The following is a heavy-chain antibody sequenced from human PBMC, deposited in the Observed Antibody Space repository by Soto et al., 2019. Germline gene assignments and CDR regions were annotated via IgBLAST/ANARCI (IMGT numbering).Heavy chain of an antibody. J-gene: IGHJ1*01. CDR3: ARDLLSSSGCWHFQH. CDR2: IYYSGST. Sequence: PSETLSLTCTVSGGSISSYYWSWIRQPPGKGLEWIGYIYYSGSTNYNPSLKSRVTISVDTSKNQFSLKLSSVTAADTAVYYCARDLLSSSGCWHFQHWGQGTLVTVSS. D-gene: IGHD6-19*01. CDR1: GGSISSYY. V-gene: IGHV4-59*01.